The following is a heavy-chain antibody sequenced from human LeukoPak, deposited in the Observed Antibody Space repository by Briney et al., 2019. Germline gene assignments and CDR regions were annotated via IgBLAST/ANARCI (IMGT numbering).Heavy chain of an antibody. Sequence: ASVKVSCKVSGYTLTELSMHWVRQAPGKGLEWMGGFDPEDGETIYAQKFQGRVTMTEDTSTDTAYMELSSLRSADTAVYYCATELVAATPLSYWGQGTLVTVSS. J-gene: IGHJ4*02. V-gene: IGHV1-24*01. CDR2: FDPEDGET. CDR1: GYTLTELS. D-gene: IGHD2-15*01. CDR3: ATELVAATPLSY.